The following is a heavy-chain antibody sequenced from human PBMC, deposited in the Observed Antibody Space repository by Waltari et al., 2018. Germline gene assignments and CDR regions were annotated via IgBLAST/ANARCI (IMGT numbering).Heavy chain of an antibody. Sequence: QVQLVQSGAEVKKPGASVNVSCKASGCTFIGYYIHWVRQAPGQGLEWMGWINPNTGGTKYAQKYQGRVTLTRDTSISTAYMELSSLGSDDMAVFYCARQAARNFDYWGQGTLVTVSS. V-gene: IGHV1-2*02. CDR1: GCTFIGYY. CDR2: INPNTGGT. J-gene: IGHJ4*02. CDR3: ARQAARNFDY.